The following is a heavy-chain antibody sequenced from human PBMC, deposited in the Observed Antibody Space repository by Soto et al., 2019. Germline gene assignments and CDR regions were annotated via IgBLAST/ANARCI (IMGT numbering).Heavy chain of an antibody. CDR2: ISYDGRVK. J-gene: IGHJ4*02. D-gene: IGHD2-21*01. Sequence: QVQLVESGGGVVQPGRSLSLSCAASGFTFSDYPMHWVRQAPGKGLEWVAVISYDGRVKYYVDSVKGRFTISRDDSKNKLYLQMNSLSVYDTAVYYCARDFIVRAPDFFGYWGQGTLVTVSS. V-gene: IGHV3-30*04. CDR1: GFTFSDYP. CDR3: ARDFIVRAPDFFGY.